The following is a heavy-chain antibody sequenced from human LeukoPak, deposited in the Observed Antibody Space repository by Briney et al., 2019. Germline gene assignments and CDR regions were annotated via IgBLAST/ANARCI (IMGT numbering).Heavy chain of an antibody. CDR1: GYSFTTYW. V-gene: IGHV5-51*01. J-gene: IGHJ3*02. Sequence: GESLKISCKGSGYSFTTYWIGWVRQMPGKGLEWMGIIYPGDSDTRYSPSFQGQVTISADKSISTAYLQWSSLKASDTATYYCARRSGYSSSWYAFDIWGQGTMVTVSS. CDR2: IYPGDSDT. CDR3: ARRSGYSSSWYAFDI. D-gene: IGHD6-13*01.